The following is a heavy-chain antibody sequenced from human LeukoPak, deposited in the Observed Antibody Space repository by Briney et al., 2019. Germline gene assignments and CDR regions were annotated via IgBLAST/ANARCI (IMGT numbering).Heavy chain of an antibody. J-gene: IGHJ4*02. V-gene: IGHV3-7*01. CDR2: INQDGSEK. CDR1: GFTFSSYW. Sequence: GGSLRLSCAASGFTFSSYWMTWVRQAPGKGLEWVANINQDGSEKYYVDSVKGRFTISRDNAKNSLYLQMNSLRAEDTAVYYCARDIDYSTFDYWGQGTLVTVSS. CDR3: ARDIDYSTFDY. D-gene: IGHD4-11*01.